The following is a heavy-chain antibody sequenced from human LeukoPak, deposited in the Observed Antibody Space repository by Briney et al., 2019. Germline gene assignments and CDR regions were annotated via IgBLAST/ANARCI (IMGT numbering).Heavy chain of an antibody. CDR2: IWYDGSHK. CDR3: ARDLGGCGDRFCSYYFDH. J-gene: IGHJ4*02. CDR1: GFTFSSYG. Sequence: TGGSLRLSCAASGFTFSSYGMNWLRQAPGKGLEWVAVIWYDGSHKYYADSAKGRFTISRDNSKNTVSLQMDSLRVEDTALYYCARDLGGCGDRFCSYYFDHWGQGIQVTVSS. D-gene: IGHD2-21*02. V-gene: IGHV3-33*01.